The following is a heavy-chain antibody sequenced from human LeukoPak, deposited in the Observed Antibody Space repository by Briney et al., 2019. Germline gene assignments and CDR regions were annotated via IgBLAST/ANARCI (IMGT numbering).Heavy chain of an antibody. J-gene: IGHJ4*02. CDR2: IYTSGST. D-gene: IGHD1-26*01. CDR1: GGSISSGSYY. CDR3: ARVNPYSGSYSADY. V-gene: IGHV4-61*02. Sequence: TSQTLSLTCTVCGGSISSGSYYWSWIRQPAGKGLEWIGRIYTSGSTNYNPSLKSRVTISVDTSKNQFSLKLSSVTAADTAVYYCARVNPYSGSYSADYWGQGTLVTVSS.